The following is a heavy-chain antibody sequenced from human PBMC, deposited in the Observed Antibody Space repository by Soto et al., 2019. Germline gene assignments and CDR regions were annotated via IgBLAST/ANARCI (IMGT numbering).Heavy chain of an antibody. V-gene: IGHV3-64D*06. J-gene: IGHJ5*02. CDR1: GFTFSEYS. Sequence: PGGSLRLSCSASGFTFSEYSMHWVRQAPGKGLQYVSTISSDGDITYYADSVKCRFTISRDNSKNTLYLQMNSLRPEDTAVYYCVKVSTFYDILTGYYSTNFFDPWGQGTLVTVSS. D-gene: IGHD3-9*01. CDR2: ISSDGDIT. CDR3: VKVSTFYDILTGYYSTNFFDP.